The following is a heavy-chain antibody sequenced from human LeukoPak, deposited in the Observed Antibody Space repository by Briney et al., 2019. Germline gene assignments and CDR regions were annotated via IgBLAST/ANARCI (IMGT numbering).Heavy chain of an antibody. CDR2: IYYSGST. Sequence: SETLSLTCTVTGGSISRYYWSWIRQPPGKGLEWIGYIYYSGSTDYNPSLKSRVISVDTSKNQFSLKLSSVTAADTAVYYCARHPGDVWGQGTTVTVSS. V-gene: IGHV4-59*08. CDR3: ARHPGDV. J-gene: IGHJ6*02. CDR1: GGSISRYY.